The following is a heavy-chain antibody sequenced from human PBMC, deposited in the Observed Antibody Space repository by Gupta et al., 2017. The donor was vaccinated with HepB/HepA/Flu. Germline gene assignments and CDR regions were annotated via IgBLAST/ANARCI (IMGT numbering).Heavy chain of an antibody. CDR3: ATYDYDSSGYYWFDP. CDR1: GNTLSELS. CDR2: FDPEDGET. D-gene: IGHD3-22*01. J-gene: IGHJ5*02. V-gene: IGHV1-24*01. Sequence: QVQLIQSGAEVKKPGASVKVSCKVSGNTLSELSMHWVRQAPGKGLEWMGGFDPEDGETIYAQKFQGRVTMTEDTSTDTGYMELSSLRSEDTAVYYCATYDYDSSGYYWFDPWGQGTLVTVSS.